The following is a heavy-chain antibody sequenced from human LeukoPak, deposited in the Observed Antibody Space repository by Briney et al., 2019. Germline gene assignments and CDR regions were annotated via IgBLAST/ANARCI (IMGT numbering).Heavy chain of an antibody. D-gene: IGHD3-22*01. CDR3: AKGHQDYYDSSGYFFFDY. Sequence: GGSLRLSCAASGFTVSSYAMSWVRQAPGKGLEWVSGISGSGGSIYYADSVKGRFTISRDNSKNTLYLQMNSLRAEDTAVYYCAKGHQDYYDSSGYFFFDYWGQGTLVTVSS. J-gene: IGHJ4*02. CDR1: GFTVSSYA. V-gene: IGHV3-23*01. CDR2: ISGSGGSI.